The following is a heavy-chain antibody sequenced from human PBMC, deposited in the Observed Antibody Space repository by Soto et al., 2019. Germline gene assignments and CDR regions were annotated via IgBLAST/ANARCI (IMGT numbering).Heavy chain of an antibody. V-gene: IGHV1-2*02. D-gene: IGHD1-26*01. CDR1: GYTFTDYH. CDR3: ARAPISGPTGDFDY. Sequence: QVHLVQSGAEVKRPGDSAKVSCKASGYTFTDYHIHWVRQAPGQGLEWMGRITPKSGEIYYSPKFQGRVTLTRDTSISTAYMELTPLRLDDTAVYYCARAPISGPTGDFDYWGQGTLATVSS. J-gene: IGHJ4*02. CDR2: ITPKSGEI.